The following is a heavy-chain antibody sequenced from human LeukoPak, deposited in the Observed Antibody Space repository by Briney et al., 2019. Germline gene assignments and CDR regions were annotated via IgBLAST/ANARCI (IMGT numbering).Heavy chain of an antibody. Sequence: SETLSLTCTVSGYSISSGYYWGCIRQPPGKRLEWIGTIYHSGSTYYNSSLKSRVTISVDTSKNQFSLKLTSVTAADTAVYYCARVRGYCSSTICYRYYFDYWGQGTLLTVSS. V-gene: IGHV4-38-2*02. D-gene: IGHD2-2*01. CDR2: IYHSGST. CDR1: GYSISSGYY. J-gene: IGHJ4*02. CDR3: ARVRGYCSSTICYRYYFDY.